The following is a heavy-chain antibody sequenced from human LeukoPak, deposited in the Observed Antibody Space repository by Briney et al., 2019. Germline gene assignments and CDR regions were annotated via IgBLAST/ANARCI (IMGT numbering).Heavy chain of an antibody. D-gene: IGHD6-13*01. CDR1: GYTFTGYY. CDR3: ARAYSSSWYDYDY. V-gene: IGHV1-2*02. CDR2: INPNSGGT. Sequence: ASVKVSGKASGYTFTGYYMHWGRQAPGKGFEWMGWINPNSGGTNYAQKFQGRVTTTRDTSISTAYLELSRLSSDDTAVYYCARAYSSSWYDYDYWGHGTLVTVAS. J-gene: IGHJ4*01.